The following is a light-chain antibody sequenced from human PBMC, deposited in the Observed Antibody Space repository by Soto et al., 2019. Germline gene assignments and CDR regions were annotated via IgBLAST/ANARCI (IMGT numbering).Light chain of an antibody. J-gene: IGLJ1*01. V-gene: IGLV1-40*01. CDR3: QPYDISLRGYV. Sequence: QSALTQPPSVSGAPGQRFTISCTVVIPNIVAGYDVHLYQQLPCTAPKLLIYVNTYLPSLFPYRFSVSNSGTPASLAITLLXPEDEADYYGQPYDISLRGYVFGDGPKVTVL. CDR1: IPNIVAGYD. CDR2: VNT.